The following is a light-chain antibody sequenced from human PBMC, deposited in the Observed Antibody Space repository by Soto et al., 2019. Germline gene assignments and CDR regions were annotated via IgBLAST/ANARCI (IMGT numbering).Light chain of an antibody. Sequence: EIVMTQSPATLSVSPGERATLSCRTSQSVSSNLAWHQQKPGQAPRLLIYGASTRATGIPARFSGSGSGTEFTLTISSLPAEDFATYYCLQEYNYPRTFGQGTKVDIK. CDR3: LQEYNYPRT. J-gene: IGKJ1*01. CDR1: QSVSSN. V-gene: IGKV3D-15*01. CDR2: GAS.